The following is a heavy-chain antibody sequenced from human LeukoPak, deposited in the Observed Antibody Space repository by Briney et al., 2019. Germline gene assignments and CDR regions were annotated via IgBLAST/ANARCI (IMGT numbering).Heavy chain of an antibody. CDR3: ARDNSRNGGTFTSWWFDP. D-gene: IGHD2/OR15-2a*01. CDR1: GFTFSSYW. J-gene: IGHJ5*02. CDR2: INPRGDEA. Sequence: ASVKVSCKASGFTFSSYWMHWVRQAPGQGLEWMGVINPRGDEAVYAQKFQSRVTMTRDTPTSTAYMELSSLGSEDTAIFYCARDNSRNGGTFTSWWFDPWGQGTLVIVSS. V-gene: IGHV1-46*01.